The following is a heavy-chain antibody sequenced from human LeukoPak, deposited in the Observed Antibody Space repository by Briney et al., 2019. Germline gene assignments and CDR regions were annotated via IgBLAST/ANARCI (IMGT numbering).Heavy chain of an antibody. D-gene: IGHD6-13*01. CDR1: GFPFNAYW. J-gene: IGHJ4*02. Sequence: GGSLRLSCAASGFPFNAYWMTWGRQAPGKGLEWVANIRQDGDTKYYVDSVKGRFTTSRDNAMNSLYLQMNSLRAEDTAIYYCARSLPYGTTWYGRSDFWGQGTLVTVSS. CDR3: ARSLPYGTTWYGRSDF. V-gene: IGHV3-7*03. CDR2: IRQDGDTK.